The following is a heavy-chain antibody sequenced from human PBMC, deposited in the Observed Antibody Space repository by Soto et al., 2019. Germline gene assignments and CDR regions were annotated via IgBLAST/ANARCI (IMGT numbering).Heavy chain of an antibody. Sequence: EVQLLESGGGLVQPGGSLRLSCAASGFNFNDNPMTWVRQAPGKGLEWVSVISGSGGSTYYADSVKGRFTISRDNSKNTLYLQMNSLRAEDTAVYYCATALIEYSSSPYDYWGQGTLVTVSS. CDR1: GFNFNDNP. J-gene: IGHJ4*02. D-gene: IGHD6-6*01. CDR3: ATALIEYSSSPYDY. V-gene: IGHV3-23*01. CDR2: ISGSGGST.